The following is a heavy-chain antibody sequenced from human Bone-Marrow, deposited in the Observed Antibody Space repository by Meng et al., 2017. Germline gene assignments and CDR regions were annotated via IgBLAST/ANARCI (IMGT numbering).Heavy chain of an antibody. CDR2: INAYNGNT. CDR3: ATRGNPYLNC. V-gene: IGHV1-18*01. J-gene: IGHJ4*02. CDR1: GYNLSSDG. Sequence: QGQLAQSGVEVKSPGASGKVSCEASGYNLSSDGFSWVRQAPGQGLEWMGWINAYNGNTDYAQKFQGRVTMTTDTSTSTAYMELRSLRSDDTAVYYCATRGNPYLNCWGQGTLVTVSS.